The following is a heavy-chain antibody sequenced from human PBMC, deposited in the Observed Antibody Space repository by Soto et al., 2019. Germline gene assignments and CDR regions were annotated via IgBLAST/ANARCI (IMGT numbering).Heavy chain of an antibody. Sequence: NPSETLSLTCTVSGGSISSGGYYWSWIRQHPGKGLEWIGYIYYSGSTYYNPSLKSRVTISVDTSKNQFSLKLSSVTAADTAVYYCARDSTYYDILTGYYRGGYYYYGMDVWGQGTTVTVSS. CDR3: ARDSTYYDILTGYYRGGYYYYGMDV. CDR2: IYYSGST. V-gene: IGHV4-31*03. CDR1: GGSISSGGYY. D-gene: IGHD3-9*01. J-gene: IGHJ6*02.